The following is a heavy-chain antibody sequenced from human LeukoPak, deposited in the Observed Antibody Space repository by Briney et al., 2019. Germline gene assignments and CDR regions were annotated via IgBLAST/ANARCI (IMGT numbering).Heavy chain of an antibody. J-gene: IGHJ4*02. CDR3: ATPLFGRFLEWLSPAYYFDY. CDR1: GYTLTELS. Sequence: ASVKVSCKASGYTLTELSMHWVRQAPGKGLEWMGGFDPEDGETIYAQKFQGRVTMTEDTSTDTAYMELSSLRSEDTAVYYCATPLFGRFLEWLSPAYYFDYWGQGTLVTVSS. V-gene: IGHV1-24*01. CDR2: FDPEDGET. D-gene: IGHD3-3*01.